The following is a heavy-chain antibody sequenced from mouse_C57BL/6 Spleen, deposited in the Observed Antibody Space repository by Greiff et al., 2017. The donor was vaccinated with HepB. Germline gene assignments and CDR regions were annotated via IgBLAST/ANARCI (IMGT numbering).Heavy chain of an antibody. CDR1: GFTFSDYG. D-gene: IGHD1-1*01. J-gene: IGHJ3*01. V-gene: IGHV5-17*01. Sequence: DVMLVESGGGLVKPGGSLKLSCAASGFTFSDYGMHWVRQAPEKGLEWVAYISSGSSTIYYADTVKGRFTISRDNAKNTLFLQMTSLRSEDTAMYYCARGEDGYYGRGFAYWGQGTLVTVSA. CDR3: ARGEDGYYGRGFAY. CDR2: ISSGSSTI.